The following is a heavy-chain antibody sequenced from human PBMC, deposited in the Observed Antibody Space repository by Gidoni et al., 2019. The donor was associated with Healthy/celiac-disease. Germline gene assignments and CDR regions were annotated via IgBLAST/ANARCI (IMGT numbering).Heavy chain of an antibody. CDR3: ARLRTTGTTFPGDNDDAFDI. D-gene: IGHD1-1*01. CDR1: GYTFTVYY. V-gene: IGHV1-2*02. CDR2: INPNSGGT. J-gene: IGHJ3*02. Sequence: QVQLVQSGAEVKKPGASVKVSCKASGYTFTVYYVNWVRQAPGQGLEWRGWINPNSGGTNYAKKFQGRVTMTRDTSISTAYMELSRLRSDDTAVYYCARLRTTGTTFPGDNDDAFDIWGQGTMVTVSS.